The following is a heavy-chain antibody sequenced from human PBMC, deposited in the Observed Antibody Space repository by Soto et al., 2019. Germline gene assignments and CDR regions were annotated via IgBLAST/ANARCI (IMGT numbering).Heavy chain of an antibody. D-gene: IGHD2-8*01. J-gene: IGHJ1*01. CDR1: GYKFTTYF. CDR3: VRGYCTTTPCSGDFQH. V-gene: IGHV1-46*01. CDR2: IHPSGDT. Sequence: QVQLVQSGAAVKKPGAAVKAASKASGYKFTTYFINWVRQAPGQGLEWMVIIHPSGDTGYGQKFLVRVTMTIDTSTTTAYMELRNLTADDTAIYFSVRGYCTTTPCSGDFQHWGQGTLVAVSS.